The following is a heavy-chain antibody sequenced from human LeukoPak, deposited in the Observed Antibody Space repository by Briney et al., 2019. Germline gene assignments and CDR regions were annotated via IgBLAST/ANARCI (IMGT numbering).Heavy chain of an antibody. CDR3: ARVVAADLNWFDP. CDR1: GGSISSSSYY. J-gene: IGHJ5*02. CDR2: IYTSGST. Sequence: PSETLSLTCTVSGGSISSSSYYWSWIRQPAGKGLEWIGRIYTSGSTNYNPSLKSRVTMSVDTSKNQFSLKLSSVTAADTAVYYCARVVAADLNWFDPWGQGTLVTVSS. D-gene: IGHD2-15*01. V-gene: IGHV4-61*02.